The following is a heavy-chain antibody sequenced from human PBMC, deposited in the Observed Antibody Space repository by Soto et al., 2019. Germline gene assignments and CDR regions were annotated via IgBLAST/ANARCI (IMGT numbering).Heavy chain of an antibody. J-gene: IGHJ6*02. V-gene: IGHV1-18*01. CDR3: ARDEGYDFWSGYLNYYGMDV. Sequence: AASVKVSCKASGYTFTSYGISWVRQAPGQGLEWMGWISAYNGNTNYAQKLQGRVTMTTDTSTSTAYMELRSLRSDDTAVYYCARDEGYDFWSGYLNYYGMDVWGQGTTVTVSS. D-gene: IGHD3-3*01. CDR2: ISAYNGNT. CDR1: GYTFTSYG.